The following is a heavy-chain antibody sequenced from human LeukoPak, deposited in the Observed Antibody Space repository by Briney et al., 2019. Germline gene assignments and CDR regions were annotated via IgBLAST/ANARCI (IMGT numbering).Heavy chain of an antibody. D-gene: IGHD5-12*01. J-gene: IGHJ4*02. CDR2: ISYDGSNK. V-gene: IGHV3-30*04. CDR3: ARAVTTTSPFDY. CDR1: GFTFSSYA. Sequence: GRSLRLSCAASGFTFSSYAMHWVRQAPGKGLEWVAVISYDGSNKYYADFVKGRFTISRDNSKNTLYLQMNSLRAEDTAVYYCARAVTTTSPFDYWGQGTLVTVSS.